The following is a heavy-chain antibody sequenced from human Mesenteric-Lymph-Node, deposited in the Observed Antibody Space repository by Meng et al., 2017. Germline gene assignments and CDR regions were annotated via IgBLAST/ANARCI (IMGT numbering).Heavy chain of an antibody. D-gene: IGHD3-22*01. Sequence: GESLKISCAASGFTFSSYEMNWVRQAPGKGLEWVSYISSSGSTIYYADSVKGRFTISRDNAKNSLYLQMNSLRAEDTAVYYCARLPDSSGYYFFDNWGQGTLVTVSS. CDR3: ARLPDSSGYYFFDN. CDR1: GFTFSSYE. CDR2: ISSSGSTI. J-gene: IGHJ4*02. V-gene: IGHV3-48*03.